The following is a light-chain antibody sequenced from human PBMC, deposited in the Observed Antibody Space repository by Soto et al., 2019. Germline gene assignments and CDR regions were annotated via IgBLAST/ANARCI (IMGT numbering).Light chain of an antibody. J-gene: IGLJ1*01. CDR2: DVT. CDR1: SNDFGIYNS. Sequence: QAVLPEPATESGSPGQSTTLLCTRTSNDFGIYNSVSWYQQHPGKATKLMIHDVTNRPSGVSNRFSGSKSGNTASLTISWLQAEDEAEYYCSSYSSSSSYAFGTGTKVTVL. CDR3: SSYSSSSSYA. V-gene: IGLV2-14*01.